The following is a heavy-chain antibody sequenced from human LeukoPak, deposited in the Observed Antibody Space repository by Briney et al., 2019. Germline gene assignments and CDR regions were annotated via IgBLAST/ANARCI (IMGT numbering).Heavy chain of an antibody. CDR1: GFMFTSYW. V-gene: IGHV3-7*01. D-gene: IGHD3-10*01. CDR2: INQDGTEK. Sequence: GGSLRLSCAASGFMFTSYWMSWVRQAPGKGLGWVANINQDGTEKYYVDSVKGRFTISRDNAKNSLYLQMNSLRVEDTAVYYCAKLAKYFYGWETYYFFEHWGQGTPVTASS. J-gene: IGHJ4*02. CDR3: AKLAKYFYGWETYYFFEH.